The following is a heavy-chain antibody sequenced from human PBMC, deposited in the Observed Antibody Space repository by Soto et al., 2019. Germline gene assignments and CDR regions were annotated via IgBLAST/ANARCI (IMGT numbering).Heavy chain of an antibody. V-gene: IGHV3-23*01. D-gene: IGHD6-25*01. Sequence: GGSLRLSCAASGFTFSSYAMSWVRQAPGKGLEWVSAISGSGGSTYYADSVKGRFTISRDNSKNTLYLQMNSLRAEDTAVYYCASGVIGELYRSVAYYFDYWGQGTLVTVSS. CDR3: ASGVIGELYRSVAYYFDY. J-gene: IGHJ4*02. CDR1: GFTFSSYA. CDR2: ISGSGGST.